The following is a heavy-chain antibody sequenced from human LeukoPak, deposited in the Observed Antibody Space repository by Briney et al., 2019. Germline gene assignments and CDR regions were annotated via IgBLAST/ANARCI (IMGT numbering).Heavy chain of an antibody. CDR1: GFTFSSYA. Sequence: PGGSLTLSCAASGFTFSSYAMSGVRQAPAKGLDWLSVIRGSGDNTYYADSVKGRFTISRDNSKSTLYLQMNSLRAEDTAVYYCARGIGGPDYWGRGTLVTVSS. CDR2: IRGSGDNT. J-gene: IGHJ4*02. D-gene: IGHD4-23*01. CDR3: ARGIGGPDY. V-gene: IGHV3-23*01.